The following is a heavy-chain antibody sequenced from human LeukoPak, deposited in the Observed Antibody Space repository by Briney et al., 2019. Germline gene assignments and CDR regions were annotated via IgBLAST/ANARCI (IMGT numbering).Heavy chain of an antibody. CDR1: GFTVSSNY. D-gene: IGHD1-7*01. CDR2: IYSGGSI. J-gene: IGHJ6*03. V-gene: IGHV3-66*01. Sequence: PGGSLRLSCAVSGFTVSSNYMSWVRQAPGKGLEWVSIIYSGGSIYYADSVKGRFTISRDNSKNTLYLQMNSLRAEDTAVYYCAKVDELYYYYMDVWGKGTTVTVSS. CDR3: AKVDELYYYYMDV.